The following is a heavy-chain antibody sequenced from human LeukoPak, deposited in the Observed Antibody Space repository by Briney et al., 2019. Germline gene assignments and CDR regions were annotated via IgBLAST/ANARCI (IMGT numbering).Heavy chain of an antibody. CDR3: ARRGRGDWFDP. Sequence: GESLKISCKISGYDFTTYWIGWVRQMPGKGLECMGIIWPGDSDTRYSPSFQGQVTISADKTISTVYLQWSSLKVSDTAIYYRARRGRGDWFDPWGQGTLVTVSS. V-gene: IGHV5-51*01. CDR2: IWPGDSDT. D-gene: IGHD1-26*01. CDR1: GYDFTTYW. J-gene: IGHJ5*02.